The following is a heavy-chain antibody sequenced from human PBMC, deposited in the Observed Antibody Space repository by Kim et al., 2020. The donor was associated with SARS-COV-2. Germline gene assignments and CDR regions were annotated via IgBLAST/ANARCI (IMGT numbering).Heavy chain of an antibody. V-gene: IGHV3-21*01. CDR1: GFTFSSYS. CDR3: ARAGDYYDSSGYLGVDY. CDR2: ISSSSSYI. J-gene: IGHJ4*02. Sequence: GGSLRLSCAASGFTFSSYSMNWVRQAPGKGLEWVSSISSSSSYIYYEDSVKGRFTISRDNAKNSLYLQMNSLRAEDTAVYYCARAGDYYDSSGYLGVDYWGQGTLVTVSS. D-gene: IGHD3-22*01.